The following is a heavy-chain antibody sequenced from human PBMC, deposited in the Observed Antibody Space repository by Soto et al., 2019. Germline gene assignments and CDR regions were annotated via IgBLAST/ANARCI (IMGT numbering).Heavy chain of an antibody. CDR1: GGSFSSNNYY. CDR2: IYYSGST. V-gene: IGHV4-61*01. CDR3: ARLWESPDAFDI. Sequence: LSLTCTVSGGSFSSNNYYWSWIRQPPGKGLEWIGYIYYSGSTNYNPSLKSRVTISVDTSKNQFSLKLTSVTAADTAVYYCARLWESPDAFDIWGQGTMVTV. D-gene: IGHD3-10*01. J-gene: IGHJ3*02.